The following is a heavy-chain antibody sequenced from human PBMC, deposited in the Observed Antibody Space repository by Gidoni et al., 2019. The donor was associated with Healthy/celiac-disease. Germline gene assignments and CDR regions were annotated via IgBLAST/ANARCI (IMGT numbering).Heavy chain of an antibody. CDR2: IYYSGST. CDR1: GGSISSSSYY. V-gene: IGHV4-39*01. D-gene: IGHD1-26*01. Sequence: QLQLQESGPGLVKPSETLSLTCTVSGGSISSSSYYWGWIRQPPGKGLEWIGSIYYSGSTYYNPSLKSRVTISVDTSKNQFSLKLSSVTAADTAVYYCARRWELLRHAFDIWGQGTMVTVSS. J-gene: IGHJ3*02. CDR3: ARRWELLRHAFDI.